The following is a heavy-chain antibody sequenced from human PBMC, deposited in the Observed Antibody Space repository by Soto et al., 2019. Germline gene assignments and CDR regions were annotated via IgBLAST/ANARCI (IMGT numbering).Heavy chain of an antibody. CDR2: NIPIFGTA. CDR1: GGTFSNFV. J-gene: IGHJ4*02. V-gene: IGHV1-69*13. Sequence: GASVKVSCKASGGTFSNFVISWVRQAPGQGLEWMGGNIPIFGTANYAQKFQGRVTIIADESTGTTYMGLTSLRSEDTAVYYCARAHILVAQTTYENYFDYSGQGPLVTVSS. D-gene: IGHD2-21*01. CDR3: ARAHILVAQTTYENYFDY.